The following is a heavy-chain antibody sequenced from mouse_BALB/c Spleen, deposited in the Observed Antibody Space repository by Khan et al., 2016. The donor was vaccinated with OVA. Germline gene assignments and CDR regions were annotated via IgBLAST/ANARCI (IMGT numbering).Heavy chain of an antibody. CDR1: GYTFTSYW. J-gene: IGHJ2*01. D-gene: IGHD1-1*01. V-gene: IGHV1S81*02. Sequence: QVQLQQSGAELVKAGASVKMSCKASGYTFTSYWMHWVKQRLGQGLEWFAETNPTNGRTYYNEQFKSKATLTVDKSSRTAYMLLSGPTFEDSAVYYCARIKKTVATYFDYWGQGTTLTVSS. CDR3: ARIKKTVATYFDY. CDR2: TNPTNGRT.